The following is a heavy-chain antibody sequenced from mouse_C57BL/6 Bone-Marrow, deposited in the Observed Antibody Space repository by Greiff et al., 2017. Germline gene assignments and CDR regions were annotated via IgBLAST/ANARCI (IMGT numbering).Heavy chain of an antibody. J-gene: IGHJ1*03. Sequence: LVESGAELARPGASVKLSCKASGYTFTSYGISWVKQRTGQGLEWIGEIYPRSGNTYYNEKFKGKATLTADKSSSTAYMELRSLTSEDSAVYFCARWVYYYGSSPRWYFDVWGTGTTVTVSS. CDR2: IYPRSGNT. D-gene: IGHD1-1*01. CDR1: GYTFTSYG. V-gene: IGHV1-81*01. CDR3: ARWVYYYGSSPRWYFDV.